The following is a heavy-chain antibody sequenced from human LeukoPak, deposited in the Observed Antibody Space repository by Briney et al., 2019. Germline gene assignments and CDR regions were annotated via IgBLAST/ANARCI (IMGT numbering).Heavy chain of an antibody. V-gene: IGHV4-59*01. Sequence: SETLSLTCTASGGSISSYYWSWIRQPPGKGLEWIGYIYYSGSTNYNPSLKSRVTISVDTSKNQFSLELSSVTAAEAAVYYCGRGEEGDYEYGWGSYHSENWFDPWGQGTLVTVSS. D-gene: IGHD3-16*02. CDR2: IYYSGST. J-gene: IGHJ5*02. CDR1: GGSISSYY. CDR3: GRGEEGDYEYGWGSYHSENWFDP.